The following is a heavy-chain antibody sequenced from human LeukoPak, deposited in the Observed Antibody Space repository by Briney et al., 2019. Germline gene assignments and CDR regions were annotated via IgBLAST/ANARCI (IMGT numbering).Heavy chain of an antibody. Sequence: GGSLRLSCAASGSTFSSYWMHRVRQAPGKGLVWVSRISGDESSTSYADSVEGRFTISRDNAKNTLYLQVNSLRAEDTAVYFCAREPHSDYSDHTDAFDIWGQGTMVTVSS. J-gene: IGHJ3*02. V-gene: IGHV3-74*01. D-gene: IGHD4-17*01. CDR1: GSTFSSYW. CDR3: AREPHSDYSDHTDAFDI. CDR2: ISGDESST.